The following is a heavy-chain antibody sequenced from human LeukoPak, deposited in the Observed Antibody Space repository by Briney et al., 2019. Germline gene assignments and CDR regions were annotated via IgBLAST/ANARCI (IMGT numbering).Heavy chain of an antibody. Sequence: SSETLSLTCTVSGGSISSYYWSWIRQPPGKGLEWIGYIYYSGSTNYNPSLKSRVTISVDTSKNQFSLKLSSVTAADTAVYYCARASDYGEPPDYWGQGTLVTVSS. CDR2: IYYSGST. D-gene: IGHD4-17*01. CDR3: ARASDYGEPPDY. V-gene: IGHV4-59*01. CDR1: GGSISSYY. J-gene: IGHJ4*02.